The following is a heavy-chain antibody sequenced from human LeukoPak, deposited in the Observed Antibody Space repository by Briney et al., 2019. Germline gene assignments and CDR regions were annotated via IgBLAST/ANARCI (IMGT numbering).Heavy chain of an antibody. CDR2: MNPNSGNT. D-gene: IGHD3-9*01. J-gene: IGHJ3*02. CDR1: GYTFTSYD. CDR3: AREGIYDILTGSNDAFDI. V-gene: IGHV1-8*01. Sequence: ASVKVSCKASGYTFTSYDINWVRQATGQGLEWMGWMNPNSGNTGYAQKFQGRVTMTRNTSISTAYMELSSLRSEDTAVYYCAREGIYDILTGSNDAFDIWGQGTMVTVSS.